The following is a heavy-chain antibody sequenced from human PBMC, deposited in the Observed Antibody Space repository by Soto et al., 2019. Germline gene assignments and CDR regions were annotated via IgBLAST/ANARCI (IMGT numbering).Heavy chain of an antibody. V-gene: IGHV3-9*01. CDR1: GFNFEDFA. CDR3: TKEVIAPFYCYAMDV. Sequence: EVQLVESGGGLVQPGRSLRLSCTASGFNFEDFAMHWVRQSPGKGLEWVSAISWNSRSIDYADSVRGRFTVSRDNGKKSLHLQMNSLRPEDTALYYCTKEVIAPFYCYAMDVWGQGTTVTVSS. D-gene: IGHD2-15*01. J-gene: IGHJ6*02. CDR2: ISWNSRSI.